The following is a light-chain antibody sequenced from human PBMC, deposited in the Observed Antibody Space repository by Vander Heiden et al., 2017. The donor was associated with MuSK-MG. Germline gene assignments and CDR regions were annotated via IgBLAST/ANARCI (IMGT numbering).Light chain of an antibody. J-gene: IGKJ1*01. CDR2: RAS. Sequence: EIVMTQSPATLSVSPGDRATLSCRTSQSISNNLAWYQQAPGQAPRLLIYRASTRDTGIPARFSGSGYGTEFTLTISSRQSEDFAVYYCQQDYYWPPRTFGQGTKVEIK. CDR3: QQDYYWPPRT. CDR1: QSISNN. V-gene: IGKV3-15*01.